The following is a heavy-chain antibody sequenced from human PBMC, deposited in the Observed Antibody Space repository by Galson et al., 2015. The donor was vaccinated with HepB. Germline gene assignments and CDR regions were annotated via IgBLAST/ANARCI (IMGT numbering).Heavy chain of an antibody. CDR1: GYTFTSYD. V-gene: IGHV1-18*04. CDR2: ISGNNGDT. J-gene: IGHJ6*02. CDR3: ARGGGSSARGMDV. D-gene: IGHD1-26*01. Sequence: SVKVSCKASGYTFTSYDVSWVRQAPGQGLEWMGWISGNNGDTNYAPKLRGRVTVTTDTSTSTAYMGLRSLRCDDTAVYYCARGGGSSARGMDVWGQGTTIAVSS.